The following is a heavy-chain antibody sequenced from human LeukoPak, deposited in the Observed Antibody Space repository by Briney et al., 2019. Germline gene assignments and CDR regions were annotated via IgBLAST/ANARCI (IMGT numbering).Heavy chain of an antibody. CDR1: GFTFSSYG. Sequence: PGRSLRLSCAASGFTFSSYGMHWVRQAPGKGLEWVAVIWYDGSNKYYADSVKGRFTISRDNSKNTLYLQMNSLRAEDTAVYYCARDGDRSGYYMGMYNWFDPWGQGTLVTVSS. CDR2: IWYDGSNK. V-gene: IGHV3-33*01. D-gene: IGHD3-3*01. CDR3: ARDGDRSGYYMGMYNWFDP. J-gene: IGHJ5*02.